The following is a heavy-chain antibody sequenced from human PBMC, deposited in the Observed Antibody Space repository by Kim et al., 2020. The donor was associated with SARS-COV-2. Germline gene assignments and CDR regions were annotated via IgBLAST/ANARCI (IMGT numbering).Heavy chain of an antibody. Sequence: GGSLRLSCAASGFTFSSYWMHWVRQAPGKGLVWVANIKQDGNQKYYVDSVKGRFTISRDNAKNSLYLQMNSLRAEDTAVYYCARDGDLYSSGKDAFDIWGQGTMVTVSS. D-gene: IGHD6-19*01. CDR3: ARDGDLYSSGKDAFDI. J-gene: IGHJ3*02. CDR2: IKQDGNQK. V-gene: IGHV3-7*01. CDR1: GFTFSSYW.